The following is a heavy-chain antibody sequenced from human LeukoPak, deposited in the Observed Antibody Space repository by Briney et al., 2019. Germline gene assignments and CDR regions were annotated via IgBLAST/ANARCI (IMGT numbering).Heavy chain of an antibody. CDR1: GGSFSGYY. Sequence: SETLSLTCAVYGGSFSGYYWSWIRQPPGKGLEWIGEINHSGSTNYNPSLKSRVTISVDTSKNQFSLKLSSVTAADTAVYYCARGRRDYGSGSYRYHNWFDPWGQGTLVTVSS. J-gene: IGHJ5*02. CDR2: INHSGST. V-gene: IGHV4-34*01. D-gene: IGHD3-10*01. CDR3: ARGRRDYGSGSYRYHNWFDP.